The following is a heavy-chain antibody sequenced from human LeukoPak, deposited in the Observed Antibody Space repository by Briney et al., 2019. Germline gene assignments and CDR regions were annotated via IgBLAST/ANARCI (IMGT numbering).Heavy chain of an antibody. V-gene: IGHV4-59*01. J-gene: IGHJ5*02. CDR3: ARAASHGSGSYGFDP. CDR2: VYYSGST. CDR1: GGSISSYY. Sequence: PSETLSLTCTVSGGSISSYYWSWIRQPPGKGLEWIGYVYYSGSTNYNPSLKSRVTISVDTSKNQFSLKLGSVTAADTAVYYCARAASHGSGSYGFDPWGQGTLVTVSS. D-gene: IGHD3-10*01.